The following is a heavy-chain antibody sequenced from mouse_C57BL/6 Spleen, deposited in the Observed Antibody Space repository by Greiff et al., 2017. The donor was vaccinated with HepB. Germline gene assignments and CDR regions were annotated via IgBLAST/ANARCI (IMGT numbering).Heavy chain of an antibody. CDR3: DRNGFPCAMGD. CDR2: IWSGGST. Sequence: VQLQQSGPGLVQPSQRLSITCTVSGFSLTSYGVHWVRQSPGKGLEWLGVIWSGGSTDYNAAFISRLSISKDNSKSQVFFKMNSLQADDTAIYYCDRNGFPCAMGDWGKGTSVTASS. J-gene: IGHJ4*01. V-gene: IGHV2-2*01. CDR1: GFSLTSYG.